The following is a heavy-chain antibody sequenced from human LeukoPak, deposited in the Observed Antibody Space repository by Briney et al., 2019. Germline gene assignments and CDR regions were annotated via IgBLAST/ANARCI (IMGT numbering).Heavy chain of an antibody. CDR1: GFTFCSYR. D-gene: IGHD2-2*01. Sequence: PGGSLRLSCAASGFTFCSYRMNWVGEAPGKGVDWVSYISSSCSNIYYADSVKGRFTISRVQAQHSLYLRLNRRRADGTAVFYCARASRTPYHRLFYFDYWGQGTLVTVSS. CDR3: ARASRTPYHRLFYFDY. J-gene: IGHJ4*02. CDR2: ISSSCSNI. V-gene: IGHV3-48*01.